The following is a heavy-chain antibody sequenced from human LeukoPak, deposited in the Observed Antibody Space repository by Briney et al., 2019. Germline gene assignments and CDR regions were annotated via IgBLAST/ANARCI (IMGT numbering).Heavy chain of an antibody. CDR2: INPNSGGT. V-gene: IGHV1-2*02. CDR3: ARGGRSTVVSNWFDP. CDR1: GYTFTGYY. Sequence: GASVKVSCKASGYTFTGYYMHWVRQAPGQGLEWMGWINPNSGGTNYAQKFQGRVTMTRDTSISTAYMELSRLRSDDTAVYYCARGGRSTVVSNWFDPWGQGTLVTVSS. J-gene: IGHJ5*02. D-gene: IGHD4-23*01.